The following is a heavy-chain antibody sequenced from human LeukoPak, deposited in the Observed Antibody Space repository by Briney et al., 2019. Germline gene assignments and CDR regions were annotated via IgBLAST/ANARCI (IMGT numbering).Heavy chain of an antibody. Sequence: PGGSLRLSCAASGFTFSSYAMSWVRQAPGKGLEWVSAISGSGGSTYYADSVKGRFTISRDTSKNTLYLQMNSLRAEDTAIYCGPRILRALWGGKPWYFDPWGGGT. V-gene: IGHV3-23*01. D-gene: IGHD3-16*01. CDR3: PRILRALWGGKPWYFDP. J-gene: IGHJ5*02. CDR1: GFTFSSYA. CDR2: ISGSGGST.